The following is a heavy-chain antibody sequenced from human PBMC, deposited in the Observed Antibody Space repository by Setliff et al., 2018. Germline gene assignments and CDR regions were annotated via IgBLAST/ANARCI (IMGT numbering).Heavy chain of an antibody. V-gene: IGHV3-74*01. CDR1: GFTFSGYW. J-gene: IGHJ4*02. CDR2: INRDGSST. CDR3: ARDRGGGLYDY. D-gene: IGHD3-16*01. Sequence: GGSLRLSCAAFGFTFSGYWMHWVRQAPGKGLVWVSRINRDGSSTSYADSVKGRCTISRDNAKNTHYLQRNSLRAEDTAGYFCARDRGGGLYDYWGRGTLVTVSS.